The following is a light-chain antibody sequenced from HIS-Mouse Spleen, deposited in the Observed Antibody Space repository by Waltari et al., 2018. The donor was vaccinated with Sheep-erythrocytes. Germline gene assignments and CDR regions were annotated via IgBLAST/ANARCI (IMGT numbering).Light chain of an antibody. CDR3: AAWDDSLNGPV. Sequence: QSVLTQPPSASGTPGQRVTISCSGSSSNSGSTTLNWYQQLPGTAPKLLIYSNNQRPSGVPDRFSGSKSGTSASLAISGLQSEDEADYYCAAWDDSLNGPVFGGGTKLTVL. V-gene: IGLV1-44*01. J-gene: IGLJ3*02. CDR2: SNN. CDR1: SSNSGSTT.